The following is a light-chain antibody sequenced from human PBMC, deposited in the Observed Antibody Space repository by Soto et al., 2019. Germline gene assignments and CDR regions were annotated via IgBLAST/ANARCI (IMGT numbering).Light chain of an antibody. V-gene: IGKV1-39*01. Sequence: DIQMTQSPSTLSAGVGDRVTITCRASQRSSTYLNWYQQKPGKAPTLLIYAASSLQSGVPSRFSGGGSGTDFTLTINTLQPEDFATYFCQQCYSSPRTFGQGPKVEIK. J-gene: IGKJ1*01. CDR1: QRSSTY. CDR3: QQCYSSPRT. CDR2: AAS.